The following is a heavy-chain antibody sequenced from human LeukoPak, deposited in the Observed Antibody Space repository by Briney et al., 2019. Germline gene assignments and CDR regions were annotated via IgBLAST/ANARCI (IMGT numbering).Heavy chain of an antibody. D-gene: IGHD6-13*01. CDR1: GLTFDDYA. CDR2: ISWYGGST. CDR3: AKDAAAGKYYYYYYYMDV. V-gene: IGHV3-43D*04. J-gene: IGHJ6*03. Sequence: GGSLRLSCAASGLTFDDYAMHCVRQAPRKGLEWVSLISWYGGSTYYADSVKGRFTISRDNSKNSLYLQMNSLRAEDTALYYCAKDAAAGKYYYYYYYMDVWGKGTTVTVSS.